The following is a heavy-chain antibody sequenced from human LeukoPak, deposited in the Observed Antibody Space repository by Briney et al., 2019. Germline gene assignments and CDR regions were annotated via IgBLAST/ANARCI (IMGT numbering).Heavy chain of an antibody. V-gene: IGHV3-74*01. J-gene: IGHJ4*02. Sequence: GGSLRLSCAASGFTFSTDWMHWVRQAPGKGLVWVSRINSDGSTTSYADSVKGRFTISRGNVKNTLYLQMNSLRAEDTAVYYCARWLEASAGPVNNWGQGTLVTVSS. CDR1: GFTFSTDW. CDR2: INSDGSTT. D-gene: IGHD5-12*01. CDR3: ARWLEASAGPVNN.